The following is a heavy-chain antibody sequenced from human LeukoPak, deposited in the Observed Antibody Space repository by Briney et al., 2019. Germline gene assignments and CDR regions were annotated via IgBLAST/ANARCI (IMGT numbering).Heavy chain of an antibody. Sequence: SETLSLTCAVYGGSFSGYFWSWIRQPPGKGLEWIGEIHHSGGTNYNPSLKSRVTISLDTSMKKFSLKLNSVTAADTAVYYCASTERCSTTCPLDYWGQGTLVTVSS. CDR3: ASTERCSTTCPLDY. J-gene: IGHJ4*02. D-gene: IGHD2-2*01. CDR1: GGSFSGYF. V-gene: IGHV4-34*01. CDR2: IHHSGGT.